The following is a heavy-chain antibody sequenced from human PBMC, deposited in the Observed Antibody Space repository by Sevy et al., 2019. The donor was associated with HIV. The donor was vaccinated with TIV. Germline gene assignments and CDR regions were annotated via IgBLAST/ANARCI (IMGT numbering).Heavy chain of an antibody. CDR3: AREGCSRPHDY. CDR2: LSFGCGKI. V-gene: IGHV3-23*01. D-gene: IGHD2-8*01. CDR1: GFAFYEYS. J-gene: IGHJ4*02. Sequence: GGSLRLSCAASGFAFYEYSMSWIRQAPGKGLEWVATLSFGCGKINYADSVKGRFTISIDKSKNSFYLQMDNLRVEDTALYYCAREGCSRPHDYWGQGTRVTVSS.